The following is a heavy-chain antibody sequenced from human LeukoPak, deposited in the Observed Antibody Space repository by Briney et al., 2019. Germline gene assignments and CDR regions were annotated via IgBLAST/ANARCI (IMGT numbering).Heavy chain of an antibody. CDR3: ARPEYSSRGAVGY. CDR1: GGSFSGYY. J-gene: IGHJ4*02. CDR2: INHSGST. V-gene: IGHV4-34*01. D-gene: IGHD6-6*01. Sequence: ASETLSLTCAVYGGSFSGYYWSWIRQPPGKGLEWIGEINHSGSTNYNPSLKSRVTISVDTSKNQFSLKLISVTAADTAVYYCARPEYSSRGAVGYWGQGTLVTVSP.